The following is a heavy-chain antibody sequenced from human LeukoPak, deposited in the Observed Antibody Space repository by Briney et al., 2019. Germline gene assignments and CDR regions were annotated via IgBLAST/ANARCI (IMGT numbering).Heavy chain of an antibody. CDR2: ISYDGSNK. CDR3: AKDGPSGMATPKGPFDY. V-gene: IGHV3-30*04. D-gene: IGHD5-24*01. Sequence: GGSLRLSCAASGFTFSSYAMHWVRQAPGKGLEWVAVISYDGSNKYYEDSVKGRFTISRDNSKNTLYLQMNSLRAEDTAVYYCAKDGPSGMATPKGPFDYWGQGSLVTVSS. CDR1: GFTFSSYA. J-gene: IGHJ4*02.